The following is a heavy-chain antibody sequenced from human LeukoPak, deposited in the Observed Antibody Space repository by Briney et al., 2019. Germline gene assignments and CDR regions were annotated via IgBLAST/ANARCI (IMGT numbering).Heavy chain of an antibody. J-gene: IGHJ4*02. CDR1: GGSISSYC. CDR3: PGLRDGYNLFDY. CDR2: IYTSGRT. V-gene: IGHV4-4*07. D-gene: IGHD5-24*01. Sequence: SETLSLTCTVSGGSISSYCWSWIRQPAGKGLEWIGRIYTSGRTTYNPTLKSRLTMPVDTSKNQSSLKLGAVTAADTSLYSWPGLRDGYNLFDYWGQGTLVTVSS.